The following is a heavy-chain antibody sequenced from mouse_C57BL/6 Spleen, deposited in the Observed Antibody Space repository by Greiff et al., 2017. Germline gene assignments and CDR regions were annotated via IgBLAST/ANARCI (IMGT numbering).Heavy chain of an antibody. CDR3: ARGGDGYYVGFDY. CDR2: IYPGDGDT. V-gene: IGHV1-80*01. CDR1: GYAFSSYW. D-gene: IGHD2-3*01. Sequence: QVQLKQSGAELVKPGASVKISCKASGYAFSSYWMNWVKQRPGKGLEWIGQIYPGDGDTNYNGKFKGKATLTADKSSSTAYMQLSSLTSEDSAVYFCARGGDGYYVGFDYWGQGTTLTVSS. J-gene: IGHJ2*01.